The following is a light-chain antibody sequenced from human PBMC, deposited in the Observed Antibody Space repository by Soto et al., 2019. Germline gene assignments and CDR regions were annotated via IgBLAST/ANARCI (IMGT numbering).Light chain of an antibody. Sequence: DIQLTQSPSFLSASVGDRVTITCRASQGISSYLAWYQQKPGKAPKLLIYTASTLQSGVPSRFSGSGSGTEFTLTISSLQPADFATYSCQQLNSYPYTFGQGTKLEI. CDR1: QGISSY. J-gene: IGKJ2*01. CDR3: QQLNSYPYT. V-gene: IGKV1-9*01. CDR2: TAS.